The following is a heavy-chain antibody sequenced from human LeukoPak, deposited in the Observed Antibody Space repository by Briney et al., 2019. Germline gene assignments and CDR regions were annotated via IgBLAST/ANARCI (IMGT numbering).Heavy chain of an antibody. Sequence: GGSLRLSCAASGFIFSAYDMTWVRQAPGKGLEWVSAISGSGIGTYYADSVKGRFTISRDNSKNTLYLQMNSLRAEDTAVYYCAKTGKWKYYFDYWGQGTLATVPS. D-gene: IGHD1-1*01. V-gene: IGHV3-23*01. J-gene: IGHJ4*02. CDR2: ISGSGIGT. CDR1: GFIFSAYD. CDR3: AKTGKWKYYFDY.